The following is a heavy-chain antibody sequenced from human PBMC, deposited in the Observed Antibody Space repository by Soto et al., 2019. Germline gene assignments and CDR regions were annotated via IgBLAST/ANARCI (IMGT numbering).Heavy chain of an antibody. CDR3: ARADYDFWSGYVPQFDP. CDR2: IYRDGSA. V-gene: IGHV3-66*01. CDR1: GFTVSSNY. J-gene: IGHJ5*02. Sequence: GGSLRLSCAASGFTVSSNYMTWVRQAPGKGLEWVSVIYRDGSAYYADSVKGRFTISRDNSKNTLYLQMNSLGVEDTAVYYCARADYDFWSGYVPQFDPWGQGTLVTVSS. D-gene: IGHD3-3*01.